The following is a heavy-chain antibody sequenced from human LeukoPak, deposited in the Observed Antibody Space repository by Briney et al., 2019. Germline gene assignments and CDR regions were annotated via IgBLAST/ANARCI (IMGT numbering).Heavy chain of an antibody. CDR1: GFTFSSYW. V-gene: IGHV3-7*01. CDR3: ARGRYSSRSGGYYFDF. Sequence: GGSLRLSCAASGFTFSSYWMSWVRQAPGKGLEWVANIKKDGSEKYYVESVKGRFTISRDNAKNSLYLQMNSLRAEDTAVYYCARGRYSSRSGGYYFDFWGQGTLVTVSS. J-gene: IGHJ4*02. D-gene: IGHD6-13*01. CDR2: IKKDGSEK.